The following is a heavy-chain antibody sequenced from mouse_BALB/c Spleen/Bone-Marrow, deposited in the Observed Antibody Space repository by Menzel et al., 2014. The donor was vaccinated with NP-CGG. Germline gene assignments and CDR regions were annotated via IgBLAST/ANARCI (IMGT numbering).Heavy chain of an antibody. CDR2: IYPGNVNT. J-gene: IGHJ4*01. CDR1: GYTFTSYY. D-gene: IGHD2-4*01. CDR3: ARSYDYDGNYAMDY. V-gene: IGHV1S56*01. Sequence: QVQLQQSGPELVKPGASVRISCKASGYTFTSYYIHWVKQRPGQGLEWIGWIYPGNVNTKYNEKFKGKATLTADKSSSTAYMQVSSLTSEDSAVYFYARSYDYDGNYAMDYWGQGTSVTVSS.